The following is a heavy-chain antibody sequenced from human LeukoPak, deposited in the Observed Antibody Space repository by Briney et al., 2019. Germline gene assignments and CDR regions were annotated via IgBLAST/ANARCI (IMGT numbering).Heavy chain of an antibody. CDR2: MSGSGGNT. D-gene: IGHD3-22*01. V-gene: IGHV3-23*01. Sequence: GGSLRLSCAASGFTFSSYAMSWVRQAPGKGLEWVSAMSGSGGNTYYADSVKGRFTISRDNSKNSLYLQMNSLRAEDTAVYYCARDFHRRLYDSSAYHPYWGQGTLVTVSS. J-gene: IGHJ4*02. CDR3: ARDFHRRLYDSSAYHPY. CDR1: GFTFSSYA.